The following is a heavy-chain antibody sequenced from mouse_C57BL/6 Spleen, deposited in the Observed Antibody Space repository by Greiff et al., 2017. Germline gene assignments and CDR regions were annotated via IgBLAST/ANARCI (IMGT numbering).Heavy chain of an antibody. Sequence: VRLQQPGTELVKPGASVKLSCKASGYTFTSYWMHWVKQRPGQGLEWIGNINPSNGGTNYNEKFKSKATLTVGKSSSTAYMQLSSLTSEDSAVYYCAREAQASYYAMDYWGQGTSVTVSS. CDR3: AREAQASYYAMDY. CDR1: GYTFTSYW. V-gene: IGHV1-53*01. J-gene: IGHJ4*01. CDR2: INPSNGGT. D-gene: IGHD3-2*02.